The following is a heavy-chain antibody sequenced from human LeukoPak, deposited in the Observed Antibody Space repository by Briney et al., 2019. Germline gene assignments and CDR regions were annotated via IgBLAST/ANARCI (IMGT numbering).Heavy chain of an antibody. CDR2: INPNSGGA. CDR3: ARRDGSYSYDAFDI. J-gene: IGHJ3*02. CDR1: GYTFTGYY. Sequence: ASVKVSCKASGYTFTGYYMHWVRQAPGQGLEWMGWINPNSGGANYAQKFQGRVTMTRDTSISTAYMELSRLRSDDTAVYYCARRDGSYSYDAFDIWGQGTMVTVSS. V-gene: IGHV1-2*02. D-gene: IGHD1-26*01.